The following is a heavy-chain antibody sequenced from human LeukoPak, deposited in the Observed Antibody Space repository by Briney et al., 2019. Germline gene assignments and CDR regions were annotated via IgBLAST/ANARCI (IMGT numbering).Heavy chain of an antibody. CDR3: ARDRQRLALDY. Sequence: PGGSLRLSCAASGFTFSSYAMHWVRQAPGKGLEWVAVISYDGSNKYYADSVKGRFTISRDNSKNTLYLQMNSLRAEDTAVYYCARDRQRLALDYWGQGTLVTVSS. V-gene: IGHV3-30-3*01. CDR2: ISYDGSNK. J-gene: IGHJ4*02. CDR1: GFTFSSYA. D-gene: IGHD6-25*01.